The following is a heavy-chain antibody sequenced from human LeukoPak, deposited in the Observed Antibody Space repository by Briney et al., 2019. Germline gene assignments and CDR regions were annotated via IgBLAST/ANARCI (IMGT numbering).Heavy chain of an antibody. V-gene: IGHV4-38-2*02. D-gene: IGHD2-2*02. CDR1: GYSISSGYY. CDR2: IYHSGST. Sequence: SETLSLTCTVSGYSISSGYYWGWIRQPPGKGLEWIGSIYHSGSTYYNPSLKSRVTISVDTSKNQFSLKLSSVTAADTAVYYCASGYCSSTSCYTSPWRYFDLWGRGTLVTVSS. CDR3: ASGYCSSTSCYTSPWRYFDL. J-gene: IGHJ2*01.